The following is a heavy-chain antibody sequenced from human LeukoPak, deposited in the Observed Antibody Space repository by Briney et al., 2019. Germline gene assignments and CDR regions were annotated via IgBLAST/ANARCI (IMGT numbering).Heavy chain of an antibody. D-gene: IGHD3-10*01. CDR1: GFTFSSYW. Sequence: PGGSLRLSCAASGFTFSSYWMHWVRQAPGKGLVWVSRINSDGSSTSYADSVKGRFTISRDNAKNSLYLQMSSLRAEDTSVYYCAKGVGGSANYYYMDVWGKGTTVTVSS. V-gene: IGHV3-74*01. CDR3: AKGVGGSANYYYMDV. J-gene: IGHJ6*03. CDR2: INSDGSST.